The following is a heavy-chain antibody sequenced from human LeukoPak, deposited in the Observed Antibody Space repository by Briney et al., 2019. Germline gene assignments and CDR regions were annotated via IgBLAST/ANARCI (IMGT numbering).Heavy chain of an antibody. CDR3: AIFGAQYSGSYYDLDYYYYGMDV. V-gene: IGHV1-46*01. CDR2: INPSGGST. D-gene: IGHD1-26*01. J-gene: IGHJ6*02. CDR1: GYTFTSYA. Sequence: GASVKVSCKASGYTFTSYAMHWVRQAPGQGLEWMGIINPSGGSTSYAQKFQGRVTMTRDTSTSTVYMELSSLRSEDTAVYYCAIFGAQYSGSYYDLDYYYYGMDVWGQGTTVTVSS.